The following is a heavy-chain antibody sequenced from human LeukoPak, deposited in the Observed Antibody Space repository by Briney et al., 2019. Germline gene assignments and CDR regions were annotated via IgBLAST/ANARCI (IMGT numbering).Heavy chain of an antibody. CDR3: ALRDGYKFGAFDI. Sequence: GESLKISCNSSGYSFTSYWIGWVRQMPGKGLEWMGIIYPGDSDTRYSPSFQGQVTISADKSISTAYLQWSSLKASDTAMYYCALRDGYKFGAFDIWGQGTMVTVSS. CDR1: GYSFTSYW. CDR2: IYPGDSDT. J-gene: IGHJ3*02. V-gene: IGHV5-51*01. D-gene: IGHD5-24*01.